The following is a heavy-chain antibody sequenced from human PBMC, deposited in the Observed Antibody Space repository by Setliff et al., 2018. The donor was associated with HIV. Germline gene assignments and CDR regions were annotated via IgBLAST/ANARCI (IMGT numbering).Heavy chain of an antibody. CDR1: GFIFSSYS. CDR3: ARALDLRDNGVVYYDRGWMDV. V-gene: IGHV3-30*01. Sequence: GSLRLSCAASGFIFSSYSTHWVRQAPGKGLEWVAVIPYDGNNKNYADSVKGRFTISRDNSKNMLYLQMNSLRAEDTAVYYCARALDLRDNGVVYYDRGWMDVWGKGTTVTVSS. CDR2: IPYDGNNK. D-gene: IGHD3-22*01. J-gene: IGHJ6*04.